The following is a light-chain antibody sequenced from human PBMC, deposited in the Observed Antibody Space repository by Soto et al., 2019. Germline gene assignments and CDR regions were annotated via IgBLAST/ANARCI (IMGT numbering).Light chain of an antibody. J-gene: IGKJ1*01. V-gene: IGKV1-5*03. CDR2: KAS. Sequence: DIQMTQSPSTLSASVGDRVTITCRASQSISSWLAWYQQKPGTAPNLLIYKASTLQSGVPSRFSGSGSGTEFTLTISSLQPDDSATYYCQQYNYTWTFGQGTKVDIK. CDR3: QQYNYTWT. CDR1: QSISSW.